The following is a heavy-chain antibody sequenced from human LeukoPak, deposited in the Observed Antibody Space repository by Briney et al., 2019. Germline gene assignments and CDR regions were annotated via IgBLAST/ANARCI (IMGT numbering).Heavy chain of an antibody. D-gene: IGHD1-26*01. J-gene: IGHJ4*02. CDR1: GFTFSSYA. V-gene: IGHV3-23*01. CDR3: ARDPGDSLYYFDY. CDR2: ISGSGGGT. Sequence: GGSLRLSCAASGFTFSSYAMTWVRQAPGKGLEWVSAISGSGGGTSYADSVKGRFTISRDNSKNTLYIQMNSLRAEDTAVYYCARDPGDSLYYFDYWGQETLVTVSS.